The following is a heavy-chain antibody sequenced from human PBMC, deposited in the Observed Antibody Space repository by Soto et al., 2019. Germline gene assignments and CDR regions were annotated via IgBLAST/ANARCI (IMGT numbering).Heavy chain of an antibody. CDR2: IWHDGSQK. CDR1: GFTFSNYG. Sequence: QVQLVESGGGVVQPGTSLRLSCVVSGFTFSNYGIHWVRQAPGRGLEWVAVIWHDGSQKYLTDSVRGRFTISRDNSKNTVYLHMNSLRVEDTAVYYCEGRDDPFHVWGRGTMVTVSS. CDR3: EGRDDPFHV. J-gene: IGHJ3*01. V-gene: IGHV3-33*01.